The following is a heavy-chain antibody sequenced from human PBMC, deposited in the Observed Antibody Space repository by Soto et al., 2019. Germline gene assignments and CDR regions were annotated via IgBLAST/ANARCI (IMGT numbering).Heavy chain of an antibody. CDR2: IYYSGST. CDR3: ARTETIFGVGWQLGP. J-gene: IGHJ5*02. CDR1: GGSISSYY. Sequence: SETLSLTCTVSGGSISSYYWSWIRQPPGKGLEWIGYIYYSGSTNYNPSLKSRVTISVDTSKNQFSLKLSSVTAADTAVYYCARTETIFGVGWQLGPWGQGTLVTVSS. V-gene: IGHV4-59*08. D-gene: IGHD3-3*01.